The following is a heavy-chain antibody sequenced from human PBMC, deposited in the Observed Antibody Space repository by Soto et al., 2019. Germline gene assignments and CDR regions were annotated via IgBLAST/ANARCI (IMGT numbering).Heavy chain of an antibody. D-gene: IGHD2-15*01. Sequence: GPGPSTTSETLSLTCTVSGGSVSSGSYYWSWIRQPPGKGLEWIGYIYYSGSTNYNPSLKSRVTISVDTSKNQFSLKLSSVTAADTAVYYCARDRSRGGGGRRVVDYWGQGTLVTVSS. J-gene: IGHJ4*02. CDR3: ARDRSRGGGGRRVVDY. V-gene: IGHV4-61*01. CDR2: IYYSGST. CDR1: GGSVSSGSYY.